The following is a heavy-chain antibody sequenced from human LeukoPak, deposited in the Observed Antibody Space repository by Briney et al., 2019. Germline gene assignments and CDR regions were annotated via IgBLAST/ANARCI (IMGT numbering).Heavy chain of an antibody. CDR1: GFTFSDYY. CDR3: ARGTYYYDSSGYSD. J-gene: IGHJ4*02. Sequence: PGGSLRLSCAASGFTFSDYYMSWVRQAPGKGLEWVSVIYSGGSTYYADSVKGRFTISRDNSKNTLYLQMNSLKAEDTAVYYCARGTYYYDSSGYSDWGQGTLVTVSS. D-gene: IGHD3-22*01. CDR2: IYSGGST. V-gene: IGHV3-53*01.